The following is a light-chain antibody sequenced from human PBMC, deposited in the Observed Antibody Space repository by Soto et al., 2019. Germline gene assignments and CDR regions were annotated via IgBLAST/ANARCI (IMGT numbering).Light chain of an antibody. CDR3: SSYAGSSLRV. Sequence: QLVLTQPPSASGSPGQSVTISCTGTSSDVGGYNYVSWYQQHPGKAPKLMIYEVSKRPSGVPDRFSGSKSGNTASLTVSGLQAEDEGDYYCSSYAGSSLRVFGGGTKVTVL. V-gene: IGLV2-8*01. CDR2: EVS. J-gene: IGLJ3*02. CDR1: SSDVGGYNY.